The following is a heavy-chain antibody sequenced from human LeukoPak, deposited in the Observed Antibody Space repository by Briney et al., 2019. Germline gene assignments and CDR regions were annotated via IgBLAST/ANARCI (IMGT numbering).Heavy chain of an antibody. D-gene: IGHD1-26*01. CDR2: ISGSGGST. CDR1: GFTFSSYA. V-gene: IGHV3-23*01. CDR3: ARVYSGSYQGYFDY. J-gene: IGHJ4*02. Sequence: GGSLRLSCAASGFTFSSYAMSWVRQAPGKGLEWVSAISGSGGSTYYADSVKGRFTISRDNSKNTLYLQMNSLRAEDTAVYYCARVYSGSYQGYFDYWGQGTLVTVSS.